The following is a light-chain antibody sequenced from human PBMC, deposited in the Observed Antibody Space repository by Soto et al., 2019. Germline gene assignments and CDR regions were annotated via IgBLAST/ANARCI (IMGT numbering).Light chain of an antibody. Sequence: QSVLTQPPSVSGAPGQWVTISCTGSSSNFGAGFDVHWYQQLPGTAPKLLIYGITNRPSGVPDRFSGSKSGTSASLAITGLQAEDEAVYYCCSSADSYSFVFGTGTKVTVL. CDR1: SSNFGAGFD. CDR3: CSSADSYSFV. CDR2: GIT. V-gene: IGLV1-40*01. J-gene: IGLJ1*01.